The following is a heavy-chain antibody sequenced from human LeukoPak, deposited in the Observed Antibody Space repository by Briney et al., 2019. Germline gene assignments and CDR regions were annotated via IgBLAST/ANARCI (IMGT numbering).Heavy chain of an antibody. V-gene: IGHV3-64*01. CDR3: AREYSSSSVDY. Sequence: GGSLRLSCAASGFTFSSYAMHWVCQAPGKGLEYVSGISSNGGSTYYANSVKGRFTISRDNSKNTLYLQMGSLRAEDMAVYYCAREYSSSSVDYWGQGTLVTVSS. CDR2: ISSNGGST. J-gene: IGHJ4*02. CDR1: GFTFSSYA. D-gene: IGHD6-6*01.